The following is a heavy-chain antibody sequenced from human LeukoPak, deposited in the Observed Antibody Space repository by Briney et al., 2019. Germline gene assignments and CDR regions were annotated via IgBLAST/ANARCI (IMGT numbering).Heavy chain of an antibody. CDR1: GGSISSGGYY. V-gene: IGHV4-30-2*01. D-gene: IGHD6-13*01. Sequence: PSETLSLTCTVSGGSISSGGYYWSWIRQPPGKGLEWIGYIYHSGSTYYNPSLKSRVTISVDRSKNQFSLKLSSVTAADTAVYYCAGNPHSSWEWFDPWGQGTLVTVSS. CDR3: AGNPHSSWEWFDP. J-gene: IGHJ5*02. CDR2: IYHSGST.